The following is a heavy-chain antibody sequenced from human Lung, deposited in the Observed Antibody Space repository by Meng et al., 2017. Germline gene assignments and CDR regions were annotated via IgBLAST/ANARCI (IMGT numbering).Heavy chain of an antibody. CDR3: VRRIEYSSSSGY. V-gene: IGHV3-23*01. Sequence: EVQLLESGGGLVQPGGSPRLSCVASGFTVSSYAMTWVRQAPGKGLEWVSSISGSCGSTYYADSVRGRFTISRDNSKNTVYLQMNSLRAEDTAIYYCVRRIEYSSSSGYWGQGTLVTVSS. CDR2: ISGSCGST. D-gene: IGHD6-6*01. J-gene: IGHJ4*02. CDR1: GFTVSSYA.